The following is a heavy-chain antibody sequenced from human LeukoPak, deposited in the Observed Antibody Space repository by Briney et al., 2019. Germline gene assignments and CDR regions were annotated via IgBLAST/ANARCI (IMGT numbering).Heavy chain of an antibody. CDR3: ARWGSELPDDAFDI. CDR2: IRQDGSEK. Sequence: GGSLRLSCAASGFTFSRYWMSWVRQAPGKGLGWVANIRQDGSEKHYLDSVKGRITISRDNAKNSLYLQMNSLRVEDTAVYYCARWGSELPDDAFDIWGQGTMVTVSS. V-gene: IGHV3-7*01. J-gene: IGHJ3*02. CDR1: GFTFSRYW. D-gene: IGHD6-25*01.